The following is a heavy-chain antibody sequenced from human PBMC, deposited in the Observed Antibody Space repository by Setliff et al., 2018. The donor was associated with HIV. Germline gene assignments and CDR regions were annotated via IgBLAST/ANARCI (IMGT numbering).Heavy chain of an antibody. V-gene: IGHV3-48*03. CDR2: ISGSGSTI. CDR1: GFNFRSYE. D-gene: IGHD5-18*01. CDR3: AREIPYSFGYYFDY. Sequence: GGSLRLSCAASGFNFRSYEMNWVRLAPGKGLEWISYISGSGSTIEYADSVKGRFTISRDNAKKSLHLQMDTLRADDTATYYCAREIPYSFGYYFDYWGQGTLVTVSS. J-gene: IGHJ4*02.